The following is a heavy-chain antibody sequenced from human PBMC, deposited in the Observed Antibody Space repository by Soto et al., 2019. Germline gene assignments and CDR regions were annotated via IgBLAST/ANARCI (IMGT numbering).Heavy chain of an antibody. V-gene: IGHV1-18*01. CDR1: GYTFTSYG. D-gene: IGHD3-10*01. CDR2: ISAYNGNT. J-gene: IGHJ4*02. Sequence: ASVKVSCKASGYTFTSYGISWVRRAPGQGLEWMGWISAYNGNTNYAQKLQGRVTMTTDTSTSTAYMELRSLRSDDTAVYYCAYKTHYYGSTGLDYWGQGTLVTVSS. CDR3: AYKTHYYGSTGLDY.